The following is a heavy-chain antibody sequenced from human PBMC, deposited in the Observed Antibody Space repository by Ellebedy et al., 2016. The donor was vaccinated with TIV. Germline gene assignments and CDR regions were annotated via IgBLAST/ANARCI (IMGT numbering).Heavy chain of an antibody. D-gene: IGHD7-27*01. V-gene: IGHV3-7*03. CDR3: ASEMGTPISKYGMDV. Sequence: GESLKISCEASGFTFSSYAMGWVRQAPGKGLEWVATIKQDGSVIYYGDSVNGRFTTSGDIAKNLLYLQMNSLRAEDTAVYYCASEMGTPISKYGMDVWGQGTLVTVSS. CDR2: IKQDGSVI. J-gene: IGHJ6*02. CDR1: GFTFSSYA.